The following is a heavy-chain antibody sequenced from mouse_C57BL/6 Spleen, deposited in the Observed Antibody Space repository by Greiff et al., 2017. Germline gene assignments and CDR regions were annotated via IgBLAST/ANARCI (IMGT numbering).Heavy chain of an antibody. CDR1: GFTFSDYY. D-gene: IGHD2-4*01. CDR3: ARQGGDYDDYLDY. J-gene: IGHJ2*01. Sequence: EVKLMESGGGLVQPGGSLKLSCAASGFTFSDYYMYWVRQTPEKRLEWVAYISNGGGSTYYPDTVKGRFTISRDNAKNTLYLQMSRLKSEDTAMYYCARQGGDYDDYLDYWGQGTTLTVSS. V-gene: IGHV5-12*01. CDR2: ISNGGGST.